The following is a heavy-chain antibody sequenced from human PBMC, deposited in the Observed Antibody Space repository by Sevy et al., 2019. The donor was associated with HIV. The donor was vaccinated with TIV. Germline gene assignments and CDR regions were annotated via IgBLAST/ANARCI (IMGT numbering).Heavy chain of an antibody. J-gene: IGHJ3*02. V-gene: IGHV3-64*01. D-gene: IGHD3-3*01. Sequence: GGSLRLSCAASGFTFSSYAMHWVRQAPGKGLEYVSAISSNGGSTYYANSVKGRFTISRDNSKNTLFLQMGSLRAEDMAVYYCARAEGVTIFGIDAFDIWGQGTMVTVSS. CDR3: ARAEGVTIFGIDAFDI. CDR2: ISSNGGST. CDR1: GFTFSSYA.